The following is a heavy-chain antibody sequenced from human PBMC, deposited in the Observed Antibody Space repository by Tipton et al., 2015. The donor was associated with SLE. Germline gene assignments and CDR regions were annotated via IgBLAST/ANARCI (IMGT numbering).Heavy chain of an antibody. V-gene: IGHV4-61*01. CDR2: IFYSTT. J-gene: IGHJ4*02. Sequence: TLSLTCTVSGGSISSSSYYWSWIRQPPGKGPEWIGYIFYSTTNYNPSLKSRVSISVDTSKNQFSLRLSSVTTADTAVYYCARKSLVEDLWGQGTLVTVSS. D-gene: IGHD6-6*01. CDR1: GGSISSSSYY. CDR3: ARKSLVEDL.